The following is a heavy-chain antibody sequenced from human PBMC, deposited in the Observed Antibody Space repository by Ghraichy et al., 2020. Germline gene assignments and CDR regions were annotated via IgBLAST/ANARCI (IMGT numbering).Heavy chain of an antibody. D-gene: IGHD6-13*01. CDR2: IYYSGST. CDR3: ARGMSGSSWYVRTYYYYYGMDV. Sequence: SETLSLTCTVSGGSISSYYWSWIRQPPGKGLEWIGYIYYSGSTNYNPSLKSRVTISVDTSKNQFSLKLSSVTAADTAVYYCARGMSGSSWYVRTYYYYYGMDVWGQGTTVTVSS. CDR1: GGSISSYY. J-gene: IGHJ6*02. V-gene: IGHV4-59*08.